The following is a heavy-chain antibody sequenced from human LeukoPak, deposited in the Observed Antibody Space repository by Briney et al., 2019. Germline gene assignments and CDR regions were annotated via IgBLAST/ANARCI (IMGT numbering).Heavy chain of an antibody. CDR1: GFTFSGYV. CDR2: ISWNSGSI. CDR3: AKDRAAAGPTGWFDP. J-gene: IGHJ5*02. Sequence: GGSLRLSCAASGFTFSGYVMHWVRQAPGKGLEWVSGISWNSGSIGYADSVKGRFTISRDNAKNSLYLQMNSLRAEDTALYYCAKDRAAAGPTGWFDPWGQGTLVTVSS. D-gene: IGHD6-13*01. V-gene: IGHV3-9*01.